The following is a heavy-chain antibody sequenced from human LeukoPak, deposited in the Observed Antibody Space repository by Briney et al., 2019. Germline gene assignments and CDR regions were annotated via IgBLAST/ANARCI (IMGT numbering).Heavy chain of an antibody. V-gene: IGHV3-30*18. D-gene: IGHD6-13*01. CDR1: GFTFSSYG. CDR3: AKGLGSSWSLGPTDY. J-gene: IGHJ4*02. Sequence: GRSLRLSCAASGFTFSSYGMHWVRQAPGKGLEWVAVISYDGSNKYYADSVKGRFTISRDNPKNTLYLQMNSLRAEDTAVYYCAKGLGSSWSLGPTDYWGQGTLVTVSS. CDR2: ISYDGSNK.